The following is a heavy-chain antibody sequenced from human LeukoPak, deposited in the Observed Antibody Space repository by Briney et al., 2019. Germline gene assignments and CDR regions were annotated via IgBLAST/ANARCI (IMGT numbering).Heavy chain of an antibody. Sequence: ASVKVSCKASGYTFTSYGITWVRQAPGQGLEWMGWISAYNGNTNYAQKLQGRVTMTTDTSTSTAYMELRSLRSDDTAVYYCARDRIAVAGTPLRYCGQGTLATVSS. J-gene: IGHJ4*02. CDR2: ISAYNGNT. D-gene: IGHD6-19*01. CDR1: GYTFTSYG. CDR3: ARDRIAVAGTPLRY. V-gene: IGHV1-18*01.